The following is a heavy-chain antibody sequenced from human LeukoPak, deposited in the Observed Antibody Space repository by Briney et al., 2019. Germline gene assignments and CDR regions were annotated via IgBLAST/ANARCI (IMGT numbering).Heavy chain of an antibody. CDR1: GFTFSSYE. J-gene: IGHJ3*02. V-gene: IGHV3-48*03. D-gene: IGHD2-2*01. CDR3: VRGGYCSSTICYWYNAFDM. CDR2: IATGGSAI. Sequence: PGGSLRLSCAASGFTFSSYEMSWVRQAPGKGLEWVSYIATGGSAIYYADSVKGRFTISRDNAKNSLYLQMNSLRADDMAVYYCVRGGYCSSTICYWYNAFDMWGQGTMVTVSS.